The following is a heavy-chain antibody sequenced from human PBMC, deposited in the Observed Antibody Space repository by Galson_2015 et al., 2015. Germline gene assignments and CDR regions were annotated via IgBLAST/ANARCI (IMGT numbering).Heavy chain of an antibody. CDR3: ARGDPLNFHGGPGMDV. V-gene: IGHV1-46*01. Sequence: SVKVSCKASGYTFTSYYMHWVRQAPGQGLEWMGIINPSGGSTSYAQKFQGRVTMTRDTSTSTVYMELSSLRSEDTAVYYCARGDPLNFHGGPGMDVWGQGTTVTVSS. D-gene: IGHD2/OR15-2a*01. CDR2: INPSGGST. J-gene: IGHJ6*02. CDR1: GYTFTSYY.